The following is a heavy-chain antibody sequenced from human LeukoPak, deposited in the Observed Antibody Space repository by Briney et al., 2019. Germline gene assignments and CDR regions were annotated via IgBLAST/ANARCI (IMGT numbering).Heavy chain of an antibody. CDR2: IYGNGNT. V-gene: IGHV4-61*02. CDR3: ATDHYYDSKLDP. D-gene: IGHD3-22*01. J-gene: IGHJ5*02. Sequence: PSQTLSLTCTVSGGSISSGTYYWTWIRQPAGKGLEWIGRIYGNGNTNYNPSLKSRVTISVDTSENQFSLKLSSVTAADTAMYYCATDHYYDSKLDPWGQGTLVTVSS. CDR1: GGSISSGTYY.